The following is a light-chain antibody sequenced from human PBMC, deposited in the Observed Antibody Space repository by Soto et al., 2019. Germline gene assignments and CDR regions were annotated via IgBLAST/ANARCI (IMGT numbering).Light chain of an antibody. J-gene: IGLJ2*01. CDR2: EVS. V-gene: IGLV2-8*01. Sequence: QSVLTQPPPASGSPGQSVTITCSGTSSDVGEENYVSWYQQHPGKVPKLILYEVSKRPSGVPDRFSGSRSGNTASLTVSGLQAKDEADYYCSSFAGSPVVFGGGTKLTVL. CDR1: SSDVGEENY. CDR3: SSFAGSPVV.